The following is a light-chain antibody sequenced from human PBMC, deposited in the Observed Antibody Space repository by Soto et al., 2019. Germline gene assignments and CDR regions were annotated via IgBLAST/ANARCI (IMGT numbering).Light chain of an antibody. CDR1: QSVRSW. V-gene: IGKV1-5*01. CDR3: QHYNAFPWP. Sequence: DIQMTQSPATLSASVGDRVTITCRASQSVRSWLAWYQQKPGTAPKLLIFDASRLESGVPSRFSGSASGTEFTLTISSLQPDDFATYYCQHYNAFPWPFGQGTKVEIK. J-gene: IGKJ1*01. CDR2: DAS.